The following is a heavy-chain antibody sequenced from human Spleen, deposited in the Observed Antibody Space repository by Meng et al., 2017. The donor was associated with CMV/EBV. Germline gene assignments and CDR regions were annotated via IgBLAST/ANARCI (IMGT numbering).Heavy chain of an antibody. CDR2: IKQDGTEK. D-gene: IGHD2-15*01. CDR3: APKIVDDFDY. J-gene: IGHJ4*02. Sequence: GESLKISCAASGFSFSSYFMSWVRQAPGKGLEWVANIKQDGTEKNYVDSVKGRFTISRDNSKNTLYLQMDSLRAEDTSVYYCAPKIVDDFDYWGQGTLVTVSS. V-gene: IGHV3-7*01. CDR1: GFSFSSYF.